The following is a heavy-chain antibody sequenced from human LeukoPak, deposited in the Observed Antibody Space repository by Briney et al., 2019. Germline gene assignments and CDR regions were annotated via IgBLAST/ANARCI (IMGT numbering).Heavy chain of an antibody. V-gene: IGHV4-30-2*01. CDR3: ARVSGSYRDFDY. CDR1: GGSISSGGYY. J-gene: IGHJ4*02. Sequence: SQTLSLTCTVSGGSISSGGYYWSWIRQPPGKGLEWIGYIYHSGSTYYNPSLKSRVTISVDRSKNQFSLKLSSVTAADTAVYYCARVSGSYRDFDYWGQGTLVTVSS. CDR2: IYHSGST. D-gene: IGHD1-26*01.